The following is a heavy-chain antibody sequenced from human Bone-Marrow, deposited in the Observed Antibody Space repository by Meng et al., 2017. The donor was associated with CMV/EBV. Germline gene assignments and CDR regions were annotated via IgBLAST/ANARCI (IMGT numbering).Heavy chain of an antibody. V-gene: IGHV1-2*02. Sequence: QVRLVQAGAEVKKPGASVKVSCKASGYTFTSYGISWVRQAPGQGLEWMGWINPNSGGTNYAQKFQGRVTMTRDTSISTAYMELSRLRSDDTAVYYRARGYDSSGYQDYWGQGTLVTVSS. J-gene: IGHJ4*02. D-gene: IGHD3-22*01. CDR1: GYTFTSYG. CDR3: ARGYDSSGYQDY. CDR2: INPNSGGT.